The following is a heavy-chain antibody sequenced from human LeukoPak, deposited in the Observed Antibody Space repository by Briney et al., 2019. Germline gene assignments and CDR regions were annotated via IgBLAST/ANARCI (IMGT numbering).Heavy chain of an antibody. Sequence: SETLSLTCAVSGGSISSSNWWSWVRQPPGKGLEWIGEIYHSGSTNYNPSLKSRVTISVDTSKNQFSLKLSSVTAADTAVYYCARDQNSYDILTGYYTGSWFDPWGQGTLVTVSS. CDR1: GGSISSSNW. V-gene: IGHV4-4*02. CDR3: ARDQNSYDILTGYYTGSWFDP. J-gene: IGHJ5*02. CDR2: IYHSGST. D-gene: IGHD3-9*01.